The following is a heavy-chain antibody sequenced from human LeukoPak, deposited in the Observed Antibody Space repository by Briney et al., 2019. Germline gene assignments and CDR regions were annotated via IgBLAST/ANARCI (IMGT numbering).Heavy chain of an antibody. CDR1: GGSISSGSYY. CDR3: ARGDGDYYFDY. J-gene: IGHJ4*02. CDR2: IYYSGST. D-gene: IGHD4-17*01. Sequence: SETLSLTCTVSGGSISSGSYYWSWIRQHPGEGLEWIGYIYYSGSTYYNPSLKSRVTISVDTSKNQFSLKLSSVTAADTAVYYCARGDGDYYFDYWGQGTLVTVSS. V-gene: IGHV4-31*03.